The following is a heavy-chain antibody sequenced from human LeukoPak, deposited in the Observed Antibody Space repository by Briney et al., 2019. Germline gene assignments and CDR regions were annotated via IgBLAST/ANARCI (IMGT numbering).Heavy chain of an antibody. D-gene: IGHD3-10*01. CDR1: GYTFNAFF. J-gene: IGHJ4*02. CDR3: ARAYANYGDY. CDR2: INPHSGDT. V-gene: IGHV1-2*02. Sequence: ASVKVPCKASGYTFNAFFIHWVRQAPGQGLEWLGWINPHSGDTTYAQNFQGRVTMTRDTSISTIYMEVTSLISDDTAIYYCARAYANYGDYWGQGTLVTVSS.